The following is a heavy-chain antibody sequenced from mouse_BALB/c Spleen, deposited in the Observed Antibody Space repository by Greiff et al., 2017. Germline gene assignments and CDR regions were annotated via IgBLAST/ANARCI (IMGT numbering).Heavy chain of an antibody. D-gene: IGHD2-3*01. CDR1: GFSLTSYG. Sequence: VMLVESGPGLVAPSQSLSITCTVSGFSLTSYGVHWVRQPPGKGLEWLGVIWAGGSTNYNSALMSRLSISKDNSKSQVFLKMNSLQTDDTAMYYCARVDDGYYDYAMDYWGQGTSVTVSS. J-gene: IGHJ4*01. CDR2: IWAGGST. CDR3: ARVDDGYYDYAMDY. V-gene: IGHV2-9*02.